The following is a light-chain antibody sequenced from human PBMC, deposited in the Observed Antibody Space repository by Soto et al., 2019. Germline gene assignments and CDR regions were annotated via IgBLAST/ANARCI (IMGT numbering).Light chain of an antibody. J-gene: IGLJ1*01. CDR1: TSXXGKYY. Sequence: QSVLSQPPSVSAAPGQRVTISXSXXTSXXGKYYVSWYQQVPGTAPRLLIYDNNQRPSGIPDRFSGSKSGTSATLAITGLQTGDEADYYCATWDGGLTPQGVFGTGTKLTVL. V-gene: IGLV1-51*01. CDR2: DNN. CDR3: ATWDGGLTPQGV.